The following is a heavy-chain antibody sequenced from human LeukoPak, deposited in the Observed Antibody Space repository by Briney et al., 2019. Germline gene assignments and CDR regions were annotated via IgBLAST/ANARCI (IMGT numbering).Heavy chain of an antibody. D-gene: IGHD5-18*01. J-gene: IGHJ5*02. CDR3: AKDFRKDTAMGNWFDP. Sequence: GGSLRLSCVASGFTFSTYWMSWVRQAPGKGLEWVANIKQDGSEKYYVDSVKGRFTISRDNAKNSLYLQMNSLRAEDTAVYYCAKDFRKDTAMGNWFDPWGQGTLVTVSS. V-gene: IGHV3-7*01. CDR1: GFTFSTYW. CDR2: IKQDGSEK.